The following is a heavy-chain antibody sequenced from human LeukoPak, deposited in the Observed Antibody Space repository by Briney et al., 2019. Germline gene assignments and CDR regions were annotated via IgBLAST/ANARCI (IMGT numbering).Heavy chain of an antibody. CDR1: GFTFSSYS. Sequence: GGSLRLSCAASGFTFSSYSMHWVRQAPGKGLEWVAVISYDGSNIYYADSVKGRFTISRDNSKNTLYLQMNSLRAEDTAVYYCARDNLSGYFDYWGQGTLVTVSS. CDR3: ARDNLSGYFDY. D-gene: IGHD3-10*01. V-gene: IGHV3-30-3*01. J-gene: IGHJ4*02. CDR2: ISYDGSNI.